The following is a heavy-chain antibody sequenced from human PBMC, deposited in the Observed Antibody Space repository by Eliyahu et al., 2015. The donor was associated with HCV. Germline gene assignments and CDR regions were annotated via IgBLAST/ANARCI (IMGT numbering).Heavy chain of an antibody. CDR1: GFXFDXXA. CDR3: AKDYVRRGFSYYGNWYFDL. J-gene: IGHJ2*01. D-gene: IGHD5-12*01. V-gene: IGHV3-9*01. CDR2: IXWNSGLL. Sequence: EVQLVESGGGLVQPGRSLRLSCXXSGFXFDXXAIHWVRQAPGKGLGWVSGIXWNSGLLTYADSVKGRFTISRDNAKNSLYLQMSSLRAEDTAFYYCAKDYVRRGFSYYGNWYFDLWGRGTLVTVSS.